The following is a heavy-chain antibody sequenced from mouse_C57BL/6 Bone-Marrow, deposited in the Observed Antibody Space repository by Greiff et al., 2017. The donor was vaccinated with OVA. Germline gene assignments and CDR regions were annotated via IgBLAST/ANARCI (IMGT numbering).Heavy chain of an antibody. Sequence: EVQVVESGGDLVKPGGSLKLSCAASGFTFSSYGMSWVRQTPDKRLEWVATISSGGSYTYYPDSVKGRFTISRDNAKNTLYLQMSSLKSEDTAMYYCARHESYYYGSSRFDYWGQGTTLTVSS. CDR2: ISSGGSYT. CDR1: GFTFSSYG. V-gene: IGHV5-6*01. J-gene: IGHJ2*01. CDR3: ARHESYYYGSSRFDY. D-gene: IGHD1-1*01.